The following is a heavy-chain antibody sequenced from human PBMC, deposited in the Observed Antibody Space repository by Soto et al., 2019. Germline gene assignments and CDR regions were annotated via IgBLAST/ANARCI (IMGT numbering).Heavy chain of an antibody. CDR2: ISYDEKKT. CDR1: GFTFRSYA. CDR3: ARARDIAGASTDNWFDP. V-gene: IGHV3-30*04. J-gene: IGHJ5*02. D-gene: IGHD2-15*01. Sequence: QVQLVESGGGVVQPGRSLRLSCAASGFTFRSYAMHWVRQAPGKGLEWVAVISYDEKKTYYADSVKGRFTISRDNSKNXXDLQVHSLGAEDTAVYYCARARDIAGASTDNWFDPWGQGTLVTVSS.